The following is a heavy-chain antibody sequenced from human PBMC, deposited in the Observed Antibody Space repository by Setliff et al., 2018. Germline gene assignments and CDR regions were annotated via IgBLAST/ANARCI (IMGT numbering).Heavy chain of an antibody. CDR1: GFTFTSYW. J-gene: IGHJ5*02. CDR2: IKQDGSEK. D-gene: IGHD3-3*01. Sequence: PGGSLRLSCEASGFTFTSYWMSWVRQAPGKGLEWVANIKQDGSEKYYVDSVKGRFAISRDNAKNSLYLQMNSLRAEDTAMYYCARDATYYDFWSGYFYNPWGQGTLVTVSS. V-gene: IGHV3-7*01. CDR3: ARDATYYDFWSGYFYNP.